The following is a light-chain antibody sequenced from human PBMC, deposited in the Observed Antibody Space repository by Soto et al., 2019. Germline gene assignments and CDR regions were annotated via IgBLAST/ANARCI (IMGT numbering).Light chain of an antibody. CDR2: GAS. V-gene: IGKV3-20*01. J-gene: IGKJ1*01. CDR1: QSVSSNY. CDR3: QQYDGSPRT. Sequence: EIVLAQSPGTLSLSPGERATLSCRASQSVSSNYLAWYKQKPGQAPKLLIYGASSRATGIPDKFSGSGSGTEFTLTISSLEPEDFEVYYCQQYDGSPRTFGQGTKVDIK.